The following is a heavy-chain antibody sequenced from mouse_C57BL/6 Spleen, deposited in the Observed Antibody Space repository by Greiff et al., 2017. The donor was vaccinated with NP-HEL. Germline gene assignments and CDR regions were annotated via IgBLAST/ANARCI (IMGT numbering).Heavy chain of an antibody. V-gene: IGHV14-4*01. CDR2: IDPENGDT. CDR3: TTEDYYGSSTHAMDY. Sequence: VHLPPSGAELVRPGASVKLSCTASGFNIKDDYMHWVKQRPEQGLEWIGWIDPENGDTEYASKFQGKATITADTSSNTAYLQLSSLTSEDTAVYYCTTEDYYGSSTHAMDYWGQGTSVTVSS. J-gene: IGHJ4*01. CDR1: GFNIKDDY. D-gene: IGHD1-1*01.